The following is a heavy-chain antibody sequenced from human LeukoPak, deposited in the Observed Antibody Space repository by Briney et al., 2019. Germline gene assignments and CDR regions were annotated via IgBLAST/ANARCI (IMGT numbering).Heavy chain of an antibody. CDR1: GFTFSDYG. V-gene: IGHV3-23*01. CDR3: AQDVSRGASGSYSDN. CDR2: ISGSGGST. Sequence: GGSLRLSCAASGFTFSDYGMSWVHQAPGKGLEWVASISGSGGSTYYADPVKGRFTISRDNSKSTLYLQMNSLRVEDTAVYYCAQDVSRGASGSYSDNWGQGTLVTVSS. D-gene: IGHD3-10*01. J-gene: IGHJ4*02.